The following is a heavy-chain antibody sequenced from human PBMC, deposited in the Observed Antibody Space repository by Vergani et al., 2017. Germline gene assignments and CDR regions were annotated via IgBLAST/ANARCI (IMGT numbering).Heavy chain of an antibody. D-gene: IGHD4-11*01. CDR1: GGSFTSYH. Sequence: QVQLQQWGGGLLKPSETLSLTCVVNGGSFTSYHWTWIRQSPGEGLEWVADIDHTGRPDYNPSLTSLLTMSVDKSRNQFSLTLNSVTATDTAIYFCARVNTETNGHLYYYYYMDVWGQGTAVTVS. CDR2: IDHTGRP. V-gene: IGHV4-34*01. J-gene: IGHJ6*03. CDR3: ARVNTETNGHLYYYYYMDV.